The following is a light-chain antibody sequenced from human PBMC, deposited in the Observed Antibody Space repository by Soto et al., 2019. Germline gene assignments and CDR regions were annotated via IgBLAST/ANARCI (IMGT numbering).Light chain of an antibody. CDR3: TSYADNNNWV. Sequence: QSALTQPPSASGSPGQSVTISCSGTSSDVGGYNYISWYQQHPGKAPKLMIYEVSKRPSGVPDRFSGSKSGNTASLTVSGLQADDEADYYCTSYADNNNWVFGGGTKLTVL. J-gene: IGLJ3*02. CDR2: EVS. V-gene: IGLV2-8*01. CDR1: SSDVGGYNY.